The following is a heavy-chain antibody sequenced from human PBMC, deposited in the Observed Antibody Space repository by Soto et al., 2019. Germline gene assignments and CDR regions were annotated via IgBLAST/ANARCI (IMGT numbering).Heavy chain of an antibody. CDR3: ARDVSVVNYDILTGYYIYVCCYGDRREGHSFPARPCTGIPASVKVSCKASGYIFTGYYMH. V-gene: IGHV1-69*13. CDR2: IIPIFGTA. D-gene: IGHD3-9*01. J-gene: IGHJ1*01. CDR1: GGTFSSYG. Sequence: SVKVSCKASGGTFSSYGISWVRQAPGQGLEWMGGIIPIFGTANYAQKFQGRVTITADESTSTAYMELSSLRSEDTAVYYCARDVSVVNYDILTGYYIYVCCYGDRREGHSFPARPCTGIPASVKVSCKASGYIFTGYYMHW.